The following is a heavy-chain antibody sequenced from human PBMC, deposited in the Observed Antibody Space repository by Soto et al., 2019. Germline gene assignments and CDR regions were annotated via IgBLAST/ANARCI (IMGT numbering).Heavy chain of an antibody. CDR2: ISSSSYT. J-gene: IGHJ3*02. CDR1: GFTFSDYY. CDR3: ARVGYSRSWPDAFDI. D-gene: IGHD6-13*01. Sequence: PGGSLRLSCAASGFTFSDYYMSWIRQAPGKGLEWVSYISSSSYTNYADSVKGRFTISRDNAKNSLYLQMNSLRAEDTAVYYCARVGYSRSWPDAFDIWGQGTMVTVSS. V-gene: IGHV3-11*06.